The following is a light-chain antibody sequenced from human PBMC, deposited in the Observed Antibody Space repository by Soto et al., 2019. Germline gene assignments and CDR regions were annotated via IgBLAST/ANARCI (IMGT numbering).Light chain of an antibody. CDR2: DAS. CDR1: QSISRW. J-gene: IGKJ1*01. CDR3: QQHNNYLTWT. Sequence: DIQMTQSPSTLSASVGDRVTITCRASQSISRWLAWYQQRPGKAPKILIFDASILASGVPSRFSGSGSGTECTLTISSLQPDDFATYYCQQHNNYLTWTFGQGTKVEVK. V-gene: IGKV1-5*01.